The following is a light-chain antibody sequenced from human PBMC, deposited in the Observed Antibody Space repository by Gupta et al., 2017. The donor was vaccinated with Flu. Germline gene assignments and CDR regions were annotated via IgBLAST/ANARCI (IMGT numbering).Light chain of an antibody. CDR1: RGVSSNF. V-gene: IGKV3-20*01. CDR2: GAS. Sequence: ETVLTQSPDTLSLSPGERATLSWRASRGVSSNFLAWYQQKPGQPPRLLMSGASSRATGVPARCSGSGSATDFTLTISILEPGDVAVYYCQQFGDIPFTFGPGTKVDI. CDR3: QQFGDIPFT. J-gene: IGKJ3*01.